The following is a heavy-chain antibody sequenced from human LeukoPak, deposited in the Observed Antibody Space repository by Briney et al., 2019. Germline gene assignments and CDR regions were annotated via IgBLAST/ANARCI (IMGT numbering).Heavy chain of an antibody. CDR2: IYTSGGT. J-gene: IGHJ4*02. V-gene: IGHV4-4*09. CDR1: GDSISSYY. CDR3: ARLTRLSTSPDRYYLDY. Sequence: PSETLSLTCTVSGDSISSYYWSWIRQPPGKGLEWIGYIYTSGGTNYIPSLKGRVTISIDTSKNQFSLKLSSVTAADSAVYYCARLTRLSTSPDRYYLDYRGQGTLVTVSS. D-gene: IGHD6-6*01.